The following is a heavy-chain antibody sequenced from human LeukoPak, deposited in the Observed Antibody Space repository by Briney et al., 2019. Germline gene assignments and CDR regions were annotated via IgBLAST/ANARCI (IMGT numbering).Heavy chain of an antibody. CDR3: ARFAMVRGVIPWAVNYYYYYMDV. J-gene: IGHJ6*03. CDR2: ISAYNGNT. V-gene: IGHV1-18*01. D-gene: IGHD3-10*01. CDR1: GYTITSYG. Sequence: ASVKVSCKASGYTITSYGISWVRQAPGQGLEWMGWISAYNGNTNYAQKLQGRVTMTTDTSTSTAYMELRSLRSDDTAVYYCARFAMVRGVIPWAVNYYYYYMDVWGKGITVTISS.